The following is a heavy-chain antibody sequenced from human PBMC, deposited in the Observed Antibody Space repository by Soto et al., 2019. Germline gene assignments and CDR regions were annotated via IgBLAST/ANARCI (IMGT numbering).Heavy chain of an antibody. D-gene: IGHD3-22*01. CDR1: CGSISSGGYS. V-gene: IGHV4-30-2*01. Sequence: SETLSLTCAVSCGSISSGGYSWSWIRQPPGKGLEWIGYIYHSGSTYYNPSLKSRVTISVDRSKNQFSLKLSSVTAADTAVYYCARCSPYYYDSSGLFDYWGQGTLVTVSS. J-gene: IGHJ4*02. CDR2: IYHSGST. CDR3: ARCSPYYYDSSGLFDY.